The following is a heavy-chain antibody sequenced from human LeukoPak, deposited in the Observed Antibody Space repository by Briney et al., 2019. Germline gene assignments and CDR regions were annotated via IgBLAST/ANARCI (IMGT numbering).Heavy chain of an antibody. CDR3: ARVRSGIAARPRYYFDY. Sequence: PSETLSLTCTVSGDSISSYYWSWIRQPPGKGLEWIGYIYYSGSTNYNPSLKSRVTISVDTSKNQFSLKLSSVTAADTAVYYCARVRSGIAARPRYYFDYWGQGTLVTVSS. D-gene: IGHD6-6*01. V-gene: IGHV4-59*01. CDR1: GDSISSYY. J-gene: IGHJ4*02. CDR2: IYYSGST.